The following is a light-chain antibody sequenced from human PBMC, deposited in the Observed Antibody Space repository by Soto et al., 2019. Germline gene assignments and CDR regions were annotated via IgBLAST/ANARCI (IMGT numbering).Light chain of an antibody. J-gene: IGLJ2*01. V-gene: IGLV2-14*03. CDR1: SSDVGGSNS. CDR2: DVT. Sequence: QSALTQPASMSGSPGQSITISCTGTSSDVGGSNSVSWYQQHPGKAPKLMIYDVTNWPSWVSTRFSGSKSGNTASLTISGLQAEDAADYYCSSYTSSTTVVFGGGTKLTIL. CDR3: SSYTSSTTVV.